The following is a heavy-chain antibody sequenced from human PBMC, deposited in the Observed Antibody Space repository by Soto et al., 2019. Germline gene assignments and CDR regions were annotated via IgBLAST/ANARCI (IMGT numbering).Heavy chain of an antibody. CDR3: AKERSSGYFRYFDY. Sequence: SLRLSCAASGFTFSSYGMHWVRQAPGKGLEWVAVISYDGSNKYYADSVKGRFTISRDNSKNTLYLQMNSLRAEDTAVYYCAKERSSGYFRYFDYWGQGTLVTFSS. CDR2: ISYDGSNK. V-gene: IGHV3-30*18. CDR1: GFTFSSYG. J-gene: IGHJ4*02. D-gene: IGHD3-22*01.